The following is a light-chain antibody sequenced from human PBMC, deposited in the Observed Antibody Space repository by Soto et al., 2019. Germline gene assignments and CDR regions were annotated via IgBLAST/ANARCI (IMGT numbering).Light chain of an antibody. CDR2: RNN. CDR3: AVWDASLSAWV. J-gene: IGLJ3*02. Sequence: QSVLTQPPSESGTPGQRVTISCSGTSSNIGRNYVYWYQQLPGTAPKLVIHRNNQRPSGVPDRYSGSKSGTSASLAISGLRFEDEADYYCAVWDASLSAWVFGGGTKLTVL. CDR1: SSNIGRNY. V-gene: IGLV1-47*01.